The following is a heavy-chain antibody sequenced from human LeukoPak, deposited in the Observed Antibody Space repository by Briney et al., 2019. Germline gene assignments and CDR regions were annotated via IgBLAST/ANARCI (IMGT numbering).Heavy chain of an antibody. CDR1: GYTFTGYY. V-gene: IGHV1-2*02. J-gene: IGHJ6*03. CDR2: INPNSGGT. CDR3: ARDQSPSFLTGYPYYYYYYMDV. Sequence: ASVKVSYKASGYTFTGYYMHWVRQAPGQGLEWMGWINPNSGGTNYAKKFQGRVTMTSDTSISTAYMELSRLRAEDTAVYYCARDQSPSFLTGYPYYYYYYMDVWGKGTTVTISS. D-gene: IGHD3-9*01.